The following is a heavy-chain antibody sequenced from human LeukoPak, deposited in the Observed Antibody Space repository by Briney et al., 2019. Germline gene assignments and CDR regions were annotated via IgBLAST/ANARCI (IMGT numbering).Heavy chain of an antibody. V-gene: IGHV1-3*01. Sequence: ASVKVSCKASGYTFTSYAMHWVRQAPGQRLEWMGWINAGNGNTKYSQKFQGRVTITRDTSASTAYMELSSLRSEDTAVHYCARLTAYYGSGKGDYWGQGTLVTVSS. D-gene: IGHD3-10*01. CDR1: GYTFTSYA. J-gene: IGHJ4*02. CDR2: INAGNGNT. CDR3: ARLTAYYGSGKGDY.